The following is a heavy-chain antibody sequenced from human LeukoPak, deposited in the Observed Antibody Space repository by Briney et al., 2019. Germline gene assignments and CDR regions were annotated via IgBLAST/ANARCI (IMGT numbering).Heavy chain of an antibody. J-gene: IGHJ4*02. V-gene: IGHV3-23*01. CDR2: ISGSDGRT. CDR1: GFTFSSYA. CDR3: AKVPLVTAFKYFDY. Sequence: GGSLRLSCAASGFTFSSYAMSWVRQAPGKGLEWVSAISGSDGRTYYADSVKGRFTISRDNSKNTLYLQMNSLRAEDTAVYYCAKVPLVTAFKYFDYRGQGTLVTVSS. D-gene: IGHD2-21*02.